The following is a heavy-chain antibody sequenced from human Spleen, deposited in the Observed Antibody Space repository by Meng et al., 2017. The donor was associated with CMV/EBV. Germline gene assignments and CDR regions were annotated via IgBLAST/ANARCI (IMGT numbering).Heavy chain of an antibody. Sequence: GESLKISCAASGFTFSNYEMNWVRQAPGKGLEWISSISSSSNYINYADSVKGRFTISRDNAKNSLFLQMNSLRAEDTAVYYCSTFGYFDYWGQGTLVTVSS. CDR2: ISSSSNYI. CDR1: GFTFSNYE. CDR3: STFGYFDY. J-gene: IGHJ4*02. D-gene: IGHD3-16*01. V-gene: IGHV3-21*01.